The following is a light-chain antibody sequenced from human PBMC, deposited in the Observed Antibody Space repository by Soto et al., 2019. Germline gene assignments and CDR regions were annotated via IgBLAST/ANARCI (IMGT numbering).Light chain of an antibody. CDR1: SSSIENNY. V-gene: IGLV1-51*01. CDR3: GAWDSSLNVVL. Sequence: QSVLTQPPSVSAAPGQKVTISCSGSSSSIENNYGSWYQQLPGTAPKLLIYDSDRRPSEIPDRFSGSKSGTSATLGITGLQTGDEADYYCGAWDSSLNVVLFGGGTKLTVL. J-gene: IGLJ2*01. CDR2: DSD.